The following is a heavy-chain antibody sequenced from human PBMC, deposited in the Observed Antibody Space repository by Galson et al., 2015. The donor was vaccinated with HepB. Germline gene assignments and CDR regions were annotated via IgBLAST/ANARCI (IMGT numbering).Heavy chain of an antibody. V-gene: IGHV1-2*02. CDR1: GYTFTGYY. D-gene: IGHD3-3*01. CDR3: ARIHYDFWSGYDSFDY. Sequence: SVKVSCKASGYTFTGYYMHWVRQAPGQGLEWMGWINPNSGGTNYAQKFQGRVTMTRDTSISTAYMELSRLRSDDTAVYYCARIHYDFWSGYDSFDYWGQGTLVTVSS. J-gene: IGHJ4*02. CDR2: INPNSGGT.